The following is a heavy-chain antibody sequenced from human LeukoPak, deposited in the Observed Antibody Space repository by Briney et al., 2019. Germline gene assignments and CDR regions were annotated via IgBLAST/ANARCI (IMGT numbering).Heavy chain of an antibody. CDR3: ARGRVTSSWYYFDY. CDR1: GFTFSSYW. D-gene: IGHD6-13*01. Sequence: GGSLRLSCAASGFTFSSYWMHWVRQAPGKGLVWVSRINTDGSSPTYVDSVKGRFTISRDSAKNTLYLQINSLRAEDTAVYYCARGRVTSSWYYFDYWGQGALVTVSS. J-gene: IGHJ4*02. V-gene: IGHV3-74*01. CDR2: INTDGSSP.